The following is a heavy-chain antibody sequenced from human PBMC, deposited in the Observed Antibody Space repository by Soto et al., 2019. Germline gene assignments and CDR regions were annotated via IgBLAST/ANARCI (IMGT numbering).Heavy chain of an antibody. CDR1: GFTFSVYA. CDR2: ISGNGGST. Sequence: PGGSLRLSCGASGFTFSVYAMTWVRQAPGKGLEWVSAISGNGGSTYYADSVKGRFTISRDNSKSTLHLQMNSLRAEDTAVYYCAKGSKGPAPWGQGTLVTVSS. J-gene: IGHJ5*02. CDR3: AKGSKGPAP. V-gene: IGHV3-23*01.